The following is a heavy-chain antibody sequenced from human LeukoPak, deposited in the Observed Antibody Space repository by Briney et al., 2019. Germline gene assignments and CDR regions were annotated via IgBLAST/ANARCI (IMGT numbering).Heavy chain of an antibody. CDR1: GRSVSSNSYY. CDR3: ARIPVAKTFDY. Sequence: PSETLSLTCTVSGRSVSSNSYYWSWVRQPPGKGLEWIGFIDYTESANYNPSLKSRVTISLDTSKNQFSVKVMSVTAADTAVYYCARIPVAKTFDYWGQGTLVTVSS. D-gene: IGHD6-19*01. CDR2: IDYTESA. V-gene: IGHV4-61*01. J-gene: IGHJ4*02.